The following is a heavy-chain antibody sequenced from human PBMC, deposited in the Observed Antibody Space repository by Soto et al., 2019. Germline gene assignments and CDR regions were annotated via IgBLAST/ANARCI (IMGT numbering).Heavy chain of an antibody. V-gene: IGHV3-73*01. CDR3: TRLEYSSSPRDY. CDR1: GFTFSGSA. D-gene: IGHD6-6*01. Sequence: EVQLVESGGGLVQPGGSLKLSCAASGFTFSGSAMHWVRQASGKGLEWVGRIRSKANSYATAYAASVKGRFTISRDDSKNTAYLQMNSLKTEDTAVYYCTRLEYSSSPRDYWGQGTLVTVSS. CDR2: IRSKANSYAT. J-gene: IGHJ4*02.